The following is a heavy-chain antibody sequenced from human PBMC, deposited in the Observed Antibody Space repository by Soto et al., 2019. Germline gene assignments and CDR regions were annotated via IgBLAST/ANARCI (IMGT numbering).Heavy chain of an antibody. J-gene: IGHJ4*02. Sequence: SETLSLTCTVSGASISTSNYYWSWIRQPPGKGLEWIGEINHSGSTNYNPSLKSRVTISVDTSKNQFSLKLTSVTAADTAVYYCARDNGYSYGYNLDHWGQGTLVTVSS. CDR1: GASISTSNYY. V-gene: IGHV4-39*07. D-gene: IGHD5-18*01. CDR3: ARDNGYSYGYNLDH. CDR2: INHSGST.